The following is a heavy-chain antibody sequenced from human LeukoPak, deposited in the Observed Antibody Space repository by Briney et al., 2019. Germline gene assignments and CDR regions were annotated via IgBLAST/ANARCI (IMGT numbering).Heavy chain of an antibody. CDR2: ISGSGGST. CDR1: GFTFSSYG. CDR3: ARDPGYNYGFDY. J-gene: IGHJ4*02. Sequence: GGSLRLSCAASGFTFSSYGMSWVRQAPGKGLEWVSAISGSGGSTYYADSVKGRFTISRDNSKNTLYLQMNSLRAEDTAVYYCARDPGYNYGFDYWGQGTLVTVSS. V-gene: IGHV3-23*01. D-gene: IGHD5-18*01.